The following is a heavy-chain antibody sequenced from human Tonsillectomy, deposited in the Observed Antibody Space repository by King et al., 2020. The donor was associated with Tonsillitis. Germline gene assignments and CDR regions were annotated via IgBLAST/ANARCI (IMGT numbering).Heavy chain of an antibody. Sequence: VQLVESGAELKKPGESLRISCQVSGYSFTNYWITWVRQTPGKGLEWMGRIDPIDSHTDYSPSFQGHVTFLVDKSINTAYLQWTILQASDTARYFCARRLSGSGNYGGFRLDPWGQGTLVIVSS. CDR3: ARRLSGSGNYGGFRLDP. CDR2: IDPIDSHT. CDR1: GYSFTNYW. V-gene: IGHV5-10-1*03. D-gene: IGHD3-10*01. J-gene: IGHJ5*02.